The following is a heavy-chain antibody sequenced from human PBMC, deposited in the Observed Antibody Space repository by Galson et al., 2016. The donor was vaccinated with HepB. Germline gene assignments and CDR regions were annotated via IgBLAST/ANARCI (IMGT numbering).Heavy chain of an antibody. CDR3: TRHNFGVVIIRNAFDI. V-gene: IGHV3-15*01. CDR1: GFTFRNAW. CDR2: IKSKTDGGTT. J-gene: IGHJ3*02. D-gene: IGHD3-3*01. Sequence: SLRLSCAASGFTFRNAWMIWVRQAPGKGLEWVGRIKSKTDGGTTDYAAPVKGRFTISRDDSKNTLYLQMNSLKTEDTAVYYCTRHNFGVVIIRNAFDIWGQGTMVTVSS.